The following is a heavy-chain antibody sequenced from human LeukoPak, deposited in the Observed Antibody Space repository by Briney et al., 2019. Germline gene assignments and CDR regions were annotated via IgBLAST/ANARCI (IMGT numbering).Heavy chain of an antibody. J-gene: IGHJ3*02. CDR2: INVNSGGT. CDR3: ARDCSSTRCRDDAFDI. CDR1: GYTFSDYY. Sequence: GASVKVSCKASGYTFSDYYMHWVRQAPGQGLEWMGRINVNSGGTNYAQKFRGRVTMTRDTSISTAYMELSSLRSDDTAVYYCARDCSSTRCRDDAFDIWGQGTMVTVSS. V-gene: IGHV1-2*06. D-gene: IGHD2-2*01.